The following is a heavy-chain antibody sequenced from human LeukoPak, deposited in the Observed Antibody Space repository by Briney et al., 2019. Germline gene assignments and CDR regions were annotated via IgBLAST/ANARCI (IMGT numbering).Heavy chain of an antibody. V-gene: IGHV3-11*04. D-gene: IGHD5-12*01. Sequence: PGGSLRLSCAASGFTFSDYYMSWIRQAPGKGLEWVSYISSSGHTIYYTDSVKGRFTISRDNAKNTLYLQMNSLRAEDTAVYYCARARYSGYYYMDVWGKGTTVTISS. CDR2: ISSSGHTI. CDR1: GFTFSDYY. CDR3: ARARYSGYYYMDV. J-gene: IGHJ6*03.